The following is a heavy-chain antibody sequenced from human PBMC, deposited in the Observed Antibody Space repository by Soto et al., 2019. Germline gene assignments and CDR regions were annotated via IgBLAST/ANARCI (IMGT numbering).Heavy chain of an antibody. J-gene: IGHJ4*02. CDR1: GYSFTSYW. D-gene: IGHD3-16*02. Sequence: GESLKIPCKGSGYSFTSYWIGWVRQMPGKGLEWMGIIYPGDSDTRYSPSFQGQVTISADKSISTAYLQWSSLKASDTAMYYCARQDYIWGSYPGRSYLDYWGQGTLVTVSS. V-gene: IGHV5-51*01. CDR2: IYPGDSDT. CDR3: ARQDYIWGSYPGRSYLDY.